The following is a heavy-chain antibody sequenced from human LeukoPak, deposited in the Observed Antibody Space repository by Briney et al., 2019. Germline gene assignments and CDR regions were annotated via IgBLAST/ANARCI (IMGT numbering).Heavy chain of an antibody. V-gene: IGHV3-23*01. Sequence: GGSLRLSCAASGFTFSSYGMSWVRQAPGKGLEWVSGISGSGGSTYYADSVKGRFTISRDNAKNSLYLQMNSLRAEDTAVYYCARSSGGDPVHWFDPWGQGTLVTVSS. CDR1: GFTFSSYG. J-gene: IGHJ5*02. CDR2: ISGSGGST. D-gene: IGHD2-21*02. CDR3: ARSSGGDPVHWFDP.